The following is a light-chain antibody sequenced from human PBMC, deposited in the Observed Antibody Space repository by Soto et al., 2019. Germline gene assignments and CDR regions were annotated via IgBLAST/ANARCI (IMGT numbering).Light chain of an antibody. CDR1: RSNIGNNY. CDR3: GTWDSSLRVVV. J-gene: IGLJ2*01. CDR2: DNN. Sequence: QSVLTQPPSVSAAPGQKVTISCSGSRSNIGNNYVSWYQQLPGTAPKLLLYDNNKRPSGIPDRFSGSKSGTSATLGITGLQTGDEADYYCGTWDSSLRVVVFGGGTKRTVL. V-gene: IGLV1-51*01.